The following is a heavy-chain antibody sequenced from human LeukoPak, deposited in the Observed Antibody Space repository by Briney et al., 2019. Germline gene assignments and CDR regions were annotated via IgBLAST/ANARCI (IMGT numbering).Heavy chain of an antibody. CDR2: IYHSGST. J-gene: IGHJ3*02. V-gene: IGHV4-38-2*02. CDR3: ARTDIVATRNAFDI. Sequence: SETLSLTCTVSGYSISSGYYWGWIRQPPGKGLEWIGSIYHSGSTYYNPSLKSRVTISVDTSKNQFSLKLSSVTAADTAVYYCARTDIVATRNAFDIWGQGTMVTVSS. D-gene: IGHD5-12*01. CDR1: GYSISSGYY.